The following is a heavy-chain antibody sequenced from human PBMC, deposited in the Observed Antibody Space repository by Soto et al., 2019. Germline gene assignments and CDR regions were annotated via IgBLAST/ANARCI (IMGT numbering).Heavy chain of an antibody. CDR3: ALNDFWSYYYYMDV. V-gene: IGHV4-39*01. CDR2: IYYSGST. CDR1: GGSISSSSYY. Sequence: SETLSLTCTVSGGSISSSSYYWGWIRQPTGKGLEWIGSIYYSGSTYYNPSLKSRVTISVDTSKNQFSLKLSSVTAADTAVYYCALNDFWSYYYYMDVWGKGTTVTVSS. J-gene: IGHJ6*03. D-gene: IGHD3-3*01.